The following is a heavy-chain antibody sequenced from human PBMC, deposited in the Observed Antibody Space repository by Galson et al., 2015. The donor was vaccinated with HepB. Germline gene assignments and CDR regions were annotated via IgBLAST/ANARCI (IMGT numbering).Heavy chain of an antibody. V-gene: IGHV1-18*01. Sequence: SVKVSCKASGYTFSRYSITWVRQAPGQGLEWMGWISAYNRYTDYAQRFQGRVTMTTDTSTSTAYMELRSLRSDDTAVYYCARGALVAVVRGTLNNWFDPWGQGTLVTVSS. D-gene: IGHD2-15*01. J-gene: IGHJ5*02. CDR2: ISAYNRYT. CDR1: GYTFSRYS. CDR3: ARGALVAVVRGTLNNWFDP.